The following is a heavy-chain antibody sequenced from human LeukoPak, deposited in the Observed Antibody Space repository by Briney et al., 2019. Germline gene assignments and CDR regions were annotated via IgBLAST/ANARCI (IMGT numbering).Heavy chain of an antibody. CDR1: GYTFTSYG. CDR2: ISAYNGNT. D-gene: IGHD4/OR15-4a*01. V-gene: IGHV1-18*01. CDR3: ARRHVDHGADH. Sequence: GASVKVSCKASGYTFTSYGISWVRQAPGQGLEWMGWISAYNGNTNYAQKLQGRVTMTTDPSTSTAYLELRSLRFDDTAVYYCARRHVDHGADHWGQGTLVTVSS. J-gene: IGHJ5*02.